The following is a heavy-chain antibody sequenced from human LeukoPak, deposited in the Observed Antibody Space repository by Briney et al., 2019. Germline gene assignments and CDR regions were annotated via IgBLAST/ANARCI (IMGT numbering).Heavy chain of an antibody. CDR3: ARDRAVAGTGDWFDP. D-gene: IGHD6-19*01. J-gene: IGHJ5*02. V-gene: IGHV3-7*01. CDR2: IKQDGSEK. CDR1: GFTFSIYW. Sequence: PGGSLRLSCAASGFTFSIYWMSWVRQAPGKGLEWVANIKQDGSEKYYVDSVKGRFTISRDNAKNSLYLQMNSLRAEDTAVYYCARDRAVAGTGDWFDPWGQGTLVTVSS.